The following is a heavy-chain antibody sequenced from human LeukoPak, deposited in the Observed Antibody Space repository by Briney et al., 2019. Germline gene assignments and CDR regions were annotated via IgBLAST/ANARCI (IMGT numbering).Heavy chain of an antibody. J-gene: IGHJ4*02. CDR1: GFTFSSYW. D-gene: IGHD7-27*01. V-gene: IGHV3-33*08. CDR2: MWFDGSHK. CDR3: ARDITGDPPPYYFDY. Sequence: PGGSLRLSCATSGFTFSSYWMSWVRQAPGKGLEWLAVMWFDGSHKYYADSVKGRFTISRDNSKSMLYLQMNSLRAEDTAVYYCARDITGDPPPYYFDYWGQGSLVTVSS.